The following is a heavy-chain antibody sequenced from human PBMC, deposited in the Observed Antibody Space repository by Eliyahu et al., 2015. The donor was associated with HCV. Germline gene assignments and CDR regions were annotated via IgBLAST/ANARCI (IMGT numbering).Heavy chain of an antibody. Sequence: QLQLQESGPGLVKPSETLSLTCTVSGGSISSSSYYWGWIRQPPGKGLEWIGSIYYSGSTYYNPSLKSRVTISVDTSKNQFSLKLSSVTAADTAVYYCARESAAPYYYYMDVWGKGTTVTVSS. CDR2: IYYSGST. J-gene: IGHJ6*03. D-gene: IGHD2-15*01. V-gene: IGHV4-39*02. CDR3: ARESAAPYYYYMDV. CDR1: GGSISSSSYY.